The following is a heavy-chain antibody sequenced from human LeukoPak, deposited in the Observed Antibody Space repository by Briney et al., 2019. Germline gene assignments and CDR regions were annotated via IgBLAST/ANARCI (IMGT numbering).Heavy chain of an antibody. CDR3: ARVNSGYDFEY. D-gene: IGHD5-12*01. V-gene: IGHV3-30*03. CDR1: GFTFSSYG. Sequence: GESLTLSCAASGFTFSSYGKHWVRHAQGQGLEWVGVISNDGSKKYYVDSVKGRLTIFRENSRNTLYLQMNTLRVGETAVYYYARVNSGYDFEYWGQGTPVTVSS. CDR2: ISNDGSKK. J-gene: IGHJ4*02.